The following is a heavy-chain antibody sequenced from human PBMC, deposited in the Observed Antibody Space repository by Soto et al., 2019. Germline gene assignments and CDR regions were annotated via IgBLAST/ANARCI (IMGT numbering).Heavy chain of an antibody. Sequence: QVLLQESGPGLVKPSQTLSLTCTVSGGSISSGGYYWNWIRQHPGKGLEWIGYIFYIGSTYYNPALKSRVTISVDTSRTQFSLKLNSVTAADTAVYYCARSVFPWGQGTLVTVSS. CDR3: ARSVFP. CDR2: IFYIGST. CDR1: GGSISSGGYY. V-gene: IGHV4-31*03. J-gene: IGHJ5*02.